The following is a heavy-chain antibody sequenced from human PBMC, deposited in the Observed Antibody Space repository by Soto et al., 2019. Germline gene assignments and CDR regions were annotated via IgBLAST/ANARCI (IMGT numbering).Heavy chain of an antibody. V-gene: IGHV3-23*01. CDR3: AKDPPWTVGPLAMDV. J-gene: IGHJ6*02. Sequence: GGSLRLSCVASGFTFSTHAMSWVRQAPGKGLEWVSTFSGSGGNIYYAESVKGRLTISRDDSKNTLYLQMNGLRVEDTAVYYCAKDPPWTVGPLAMDVWGQGTTVTVSS. D-gene: IGHD2-2*01. CDR1: GFTFSTHA. CDR2: FSGSGGNI.